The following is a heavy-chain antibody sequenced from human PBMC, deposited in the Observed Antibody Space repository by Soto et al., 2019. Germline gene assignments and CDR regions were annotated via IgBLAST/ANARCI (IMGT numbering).Heavy chain of an antibody. CDR1: GDTFTDYY. V-gene: IGHV1-46*01. J-gene: IGHJ4*02. CDR2: VNPSGGHT. Sequence: QVQLMQSGAEVKKPGASVKVSCKASGDTFTDYYIHWVRQAPGQGLEWMGTVNPSGGHTTYAQHFVSSVTMTSDTSTSTVYMELTCLSSDDTAIYYCASGGHVVVVTAALDYWGPGTLGTVSS. CDR3: ASGGHVVVVTAALDY. D-gene: IGHD2-21*02.